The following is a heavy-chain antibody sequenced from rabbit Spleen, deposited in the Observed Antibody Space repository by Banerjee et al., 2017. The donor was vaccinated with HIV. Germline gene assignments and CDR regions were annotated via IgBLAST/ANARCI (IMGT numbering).Heavy chain of an antibody. Sequence: QEQLVESRGGLVKPGASLTLTCTASGFDLSTYYYMCWVRQAPGKGLERIACIYISSSGISGHIYYASWAKGRFTISRTSSTTVTLRMTSLTAADRAAYFCARGPPYAGYTTYGYVYFNLWGPGTLVTVS. V-gene: IGHV1S45*01. CDR1: GFDLSTYYY. J-gene: IGHJ4*01. CDR2: IYISSSGISGHI. D-gene: IGHD7-1*01. CDR3: ARGPPYAGYTTYGYVYFNL.